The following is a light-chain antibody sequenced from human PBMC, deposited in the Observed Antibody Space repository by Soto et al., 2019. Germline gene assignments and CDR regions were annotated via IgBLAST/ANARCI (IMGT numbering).Light chain of an antibody. CDR3: QQYNNWRT. Sequence: EIVMAQSPVTLSVSPGERATPSCRASHSVSSNLAWYQQKPGQAPRLLIYDASTRATGIPARFSGSGSGTEFTLTISSLQSEDFAVYYCQQYNNWRTFGQGTKVDIK. CDR2: DAS. V-gene: IGKV3-15*01. J-gene: IGKJ1*01. CDR1: HSVSSN.